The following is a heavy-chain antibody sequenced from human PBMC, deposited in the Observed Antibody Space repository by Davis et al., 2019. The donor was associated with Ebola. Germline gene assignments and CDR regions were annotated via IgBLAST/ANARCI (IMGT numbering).Heavy chain of an antibody. CDR1: GGSISSSSYY. V-gene: IGHV4-39*01. CDR2: TYYSGST. J-gene: IGHJ6*02. D-gene: IGHD2-2*02. CDR3: ARHVQYCSSTSCYTGYYYYGMDV. Sequence: SETLSLTCTVSGGSISSSSYYWGWIRQPPGKGLEWIGSTYYSGSTYYNPSLKSRVTISVETSKNQFSLKLSSVTAADTAVYYCARHVQYCSSTSCYTGYYYYGMDVWGQGTTVTVAS.